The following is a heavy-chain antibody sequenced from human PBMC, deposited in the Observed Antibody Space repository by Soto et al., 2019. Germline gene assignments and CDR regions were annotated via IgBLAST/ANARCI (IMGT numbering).Heavy chain of an antibody. Sequence: SVKVSCKASGGTFSSYAISWVRQAPGQGLEWMGGIIPIFGTANYAQKFQGRVTITADKSTSTAYMELSSLRSEDTAVYYCARDRGYVGVDDWFDPWGQGTLVTVSS. CDR3: ARDRGYVGVDDWFDP. D-gene: IGHD5-12*01. J-gene: IGHJ5*02. CDR2: IIPIFGTA. V-gene: IGHV1-69*06. CDR1: GGTFSSYA.